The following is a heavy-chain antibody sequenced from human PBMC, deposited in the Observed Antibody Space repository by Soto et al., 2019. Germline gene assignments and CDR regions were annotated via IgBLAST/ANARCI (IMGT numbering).Heavy chain of an antibody. CDR3: ARQDVVVVVAPIEWNDFDI. CDR2: IYHSGST. J-gene: IGHJ3*02. V-gene: IGHV4-39*01. D-gene: IGHD2-15*01. Sequence: PSETLSLTCTVSGGSISSDIYYWGWIRQPPGKGLEWIGSIYHSGSTYYNPSLKSRVTISVDTSNNQFSLRLSSVTSADTAVYYCARQDVVVVVAPIEWNDFDIWGQGTMVTVSS. CDR1: GGSISSDIYY.